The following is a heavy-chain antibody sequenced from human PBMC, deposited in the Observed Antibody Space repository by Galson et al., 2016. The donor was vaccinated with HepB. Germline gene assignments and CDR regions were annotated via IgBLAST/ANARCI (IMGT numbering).Heavy chain of an antibody. CDR3: ARGIVILNFNAPDS. CDR1: GGSISSKSYY. CDR2: IYYSWST. Sequence: SETLSLTCTVSGGSISSKSYYWGWIRQPPGKGLEWSGSIYYSWSTYYNPSLKSRATLSVDTSKNQFPLELSSVTAAYTAVYYCARGIVILNFNAPDSWGQGTLVTVSS. V-gene: IGHV4-39*06. D-gene: IGHD2/OR15-2a*01. J-gene: IGHJ4*02.